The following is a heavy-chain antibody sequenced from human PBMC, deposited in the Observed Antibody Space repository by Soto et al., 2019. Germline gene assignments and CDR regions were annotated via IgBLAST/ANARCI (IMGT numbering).Heavy chain of an antibody. CDR1: NYTFSGYA. CDR2: ISGYNGHT. J-gene: IGHJ4*02. V-gene: IGHV1-18*01. CDR3: ARLLQYLAPDY. D-gene: IGHD1-26*01. Sequence: QVHLEQSGGEVKKPGASVKVSCKASNYTFSGYAISWVRQAPGQGLEWMGWISGYNGHTTYAPKFQGRLTMTTDTSTTTAYMDLRSLGSDDTAIYYCARLLQYLAPDYWGQGTLVTVSS.